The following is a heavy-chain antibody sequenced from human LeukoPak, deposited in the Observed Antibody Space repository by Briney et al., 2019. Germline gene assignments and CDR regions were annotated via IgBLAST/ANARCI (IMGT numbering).Heavy chain of an antibody. CDR3: AKGGIYAFDY. J-gene: IGHJ4*02. CDR1: GFTFDGYA. V-gene: IGHV3-23*01. D-gene: IGHD5-12*01. Sequence: PGGSLRLSCAASGFTFDGYAMSWVRQAPGKGLEWVSAISSTGAGTYYADSVKGRFTISRDNSKNTLYLQMNGLRAEDTAVYYCAKGGIYAFDYWGQGTLVTVSS. CDR2: ISSTGAGT.